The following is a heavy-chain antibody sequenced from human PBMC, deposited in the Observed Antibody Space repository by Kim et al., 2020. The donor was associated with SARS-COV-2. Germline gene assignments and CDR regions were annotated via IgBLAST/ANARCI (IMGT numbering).Heavy chain of an antibody. Sequence: ASVKVSCKASGYTFTSYAMNWVRQAPGQGLEWMGWINTNTGNPTYAQGFTGRFVFSLDTSVSTAYLQISSLKAEDTAVYYCASSIAAAGKNYFDYWGQGTLVTVSS. D-gene: IGHD6-13*01. CDR1: GYTFTSYA. J-gene: IGHJ4*02. CDR2: INTNTGNP. V-gene: IGHV7-4-1*02. CDR3: ASSIAAAGKNYFDY.